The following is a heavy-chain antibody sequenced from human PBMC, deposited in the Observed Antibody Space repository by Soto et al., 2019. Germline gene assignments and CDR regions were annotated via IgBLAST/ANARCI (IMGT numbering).Heavy chain of an antibody. CDR1: GFTFSSYS. D-gene: IGHD1-26*01. CDR3: ARDDIVGATPFDY. CDR2: ISSSSSYI. J-gene: IGHJ4*02. V-gene: IGHV3-21*01. Sequence: GGSLRLSCAASGFTFSSYSMNWVRQAPGKGLEWVSSISSSSSYIYYADSVKGRFIISRDNAKNSLYLQMNSLRAEDTAVYYCARDDIVGATPFDYWGQGTLVTVSS.